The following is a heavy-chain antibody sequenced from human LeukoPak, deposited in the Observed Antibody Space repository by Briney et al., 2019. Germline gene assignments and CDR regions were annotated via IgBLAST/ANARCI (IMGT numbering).Heavy chain of an antibody. J-gene: IGHJ5*02. D-gene: IGHD6-19*01. CDR1: GLTFNNAW. V-gene: IGHV3-15*07. Sequence: GGSLRLSCAASGLTFNNAWMNWVRQAPGKGLEWVGRIKSKTDGETTDYAAFVRGRFTISRDDSKNTLYLQMNSLRAEDTAVYYCAKAVAGPYLPWFDPWGQGTLVTVSS. CDR3: AKAVAGPYLPWFDP. CDR2: IKSKTDGETT.